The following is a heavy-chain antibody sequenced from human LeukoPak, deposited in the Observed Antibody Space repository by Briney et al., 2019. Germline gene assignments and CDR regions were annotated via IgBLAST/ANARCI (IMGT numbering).Heavy chain of an antibody. CDR2: IYPGDSDT. V-gene: IGHV5-51*01. J-gene: IGHJ4*02. CDR1: GYRFTNYW. Sequence: GESLKISCKGSGYRFTNYWIGWVRQMPGKGLEWMGIIYPGDSDTRYSPSFQGQVTISADKSISTAYLQWSSLKASDTAMYYCARRAADYYDSSGYYNYWGQGTLVTVSS. CDR3: ARRAADYYDSSGYYNY. D-gene: IGHD3-22*01.